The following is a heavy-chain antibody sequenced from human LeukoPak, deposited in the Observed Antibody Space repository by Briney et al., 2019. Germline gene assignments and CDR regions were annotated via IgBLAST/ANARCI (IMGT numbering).Heavy chain of an antibody. CDR2: IYYSGST. CDR3: ARGHDFWSGHYYFDY. Sequence: PSETLSLTYTVSGGSISSYYWSWIRQPPGKGLEWIGYIYYSGSTNYNPSLKSRVTISVDTSKNQFSLKLSSVTAADTAVYYCARGHDFWSGHYYFDYWGQGTLVTVSS. V-gene: IGHV4-59*01. J-gene: IGHJ4*02. CDR1: GGSISSYY. D-gene: IGHD3-3*01.